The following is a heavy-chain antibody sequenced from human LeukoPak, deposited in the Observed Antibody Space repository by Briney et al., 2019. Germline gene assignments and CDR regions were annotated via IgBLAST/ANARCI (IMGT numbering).Heavy chain of an antibody. Sequence: GGSLRLSCAASGFTFSNAWMSWVRQAPGKGLERVGRIKSKTDGGTTDYAAPVKGRFTISRDDSKNTLYLQMNSLKTEDTAVYYCTTADYYDSRRHDYWGQGTLVTVSS. D-gene: IGHD3-22*01. V-gene: IGHV3-15*01. CDR3: TTADYYDSRRHDY. CDR2: IKSKTDGGTT. J-gene: IGHJ4*02. CDR1: GFTFSNAW.